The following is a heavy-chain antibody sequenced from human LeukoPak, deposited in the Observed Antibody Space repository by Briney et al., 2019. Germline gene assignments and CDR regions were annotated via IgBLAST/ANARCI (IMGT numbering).Heavy chain of an antibody. Sequence: SETLSLTCTVSGGSISSYYWSWIRQPAGKGLEWIGRIYTSGSTNYNPSLKSRVTMSVDTSKNRFSLKLSSVTAADTAVYYCARGHSSSWYLAFDIWGQGTMVTVSS. J-gene: IGHJ3*02. CDR1: GGSISSYY. CDR3: ARGHSSSWYLAFDI. V-gene: IGHV4-4*07. D-gene: IGHD6-13*01. CDR2: IYTSGST.